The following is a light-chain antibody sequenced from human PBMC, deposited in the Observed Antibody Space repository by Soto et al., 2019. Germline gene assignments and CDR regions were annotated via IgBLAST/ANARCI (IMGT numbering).Light chain of an antibody. CDR1: LGISSY. Sequence: DIQMTQSPSSLSASVGASVTITCRASLGISSYLAWYQQKPGKVPRLLIYAASTLQSGVPSRFSGSGSGTDFTLTISSLQPEDVATYYCQKYDSAPSLTFGGGTKVEIK. CDR2: AAS. V-gene: IGKV1-27*01. CDR3: QKYDSAPSLT. J-gene: IGKJ4*01.